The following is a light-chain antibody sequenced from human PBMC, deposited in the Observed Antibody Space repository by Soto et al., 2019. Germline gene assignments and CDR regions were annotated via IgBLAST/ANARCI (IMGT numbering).Light chain of an antibody. CDR3: VLYMGSGLKV. V-gene: IGLV8-61*01. CDR1: SGSVSTSYY. J-gene: IGLJ3*02. CDR2: STN. Sequence: QTVVTQEPSFSVSPGGTVTLTCGLSSGSVSTSYYPSWYQQTPGQAPRTLIYSTNTRSSGLPDRFSGSILGNKAALTITGAQADDEYDYYCVLYMGSGLKVFGGGTKLTVL.